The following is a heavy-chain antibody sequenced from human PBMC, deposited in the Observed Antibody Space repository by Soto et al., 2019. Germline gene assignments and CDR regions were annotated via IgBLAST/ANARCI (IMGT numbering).Heavy chain of an antibody. CDR1: GFTFSSFG. J-gene: IGHJ4*02. CDR3: AKLGIGMFSHKHHFEH. Sequence: EVQLLDSGGDLAQPGGSLRLSCTASGFTFSSFGMAWVRQAPGKGLEWVSAISASGDSSYYAESVKGRFTISRDNPTNTVYLQMNSLRVDDSAGYYCAKLGIGMFSHKHHFEHWGQGTQVAVSS. V-gene: IGHV3-23*01. D-gene: IGHD3-10*02. CDR2: ISASGDSS.